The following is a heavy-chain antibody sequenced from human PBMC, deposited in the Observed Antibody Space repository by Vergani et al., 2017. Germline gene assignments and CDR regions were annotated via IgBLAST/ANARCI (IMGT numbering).Heavy chain of an antibody. CDR3: ARVEIAARTKGGDFDY. Sequence: QVQLVESGGGVVQPGRSLRLSCAASGFTFSSYAMHWVRQAPGKGLEWVAVISYDGSNKYYADSVKGRFTISRDNSKNTLYLQMNSLRAEDTAVYYCARVEIAARTKGGDFDYWGQGNLVTVSS. V-gene: IGHV3-30*01. D-gene: IGHD6-6*01. J-gene: IGHJ4*02. CDR2: ISYDGSNK. CDR1: GFTFSSYA.